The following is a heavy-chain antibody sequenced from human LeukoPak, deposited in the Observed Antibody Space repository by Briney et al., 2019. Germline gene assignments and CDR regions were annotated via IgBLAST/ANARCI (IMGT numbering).Heavy chain of an antibody. J-gene: IGHJ5*02. Sequence: GASVKVSCKASGYTFTSYDINWVRQATGQGLEWMGWMNPNSGNTGYAQKFQGRVTITRNTSISTAYMELSSLRSEDTAVYYCARGRGYCSSTSCYDWFDPWGQGTLVTVSS. D-gene: IGHD2-2*01. CDR3: ARGRGYCSSTSCYDWFDP. CDR1: GYTFTSYD. V-gene: IGHV1-8*03. CDR2: MNPNSGNT.